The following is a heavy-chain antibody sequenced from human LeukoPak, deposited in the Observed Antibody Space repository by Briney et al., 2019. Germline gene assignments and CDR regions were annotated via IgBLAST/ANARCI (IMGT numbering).Heavy chain of an antibody. J-gene: IGHJ4*02. CDR1: GFTFRDYS. D-gene: IGHD1-1*01. CDR2: IGISRGNT. Sequence: GGSLRLSCAASGFTFRDYSMNWVRQAPGKGLEWISWIGISRGNTKYADSVKGRFTISGDNAKNSLYLQMNSLRVEDTAVYYCARDHNYAFDNWGQGTLVTVSS. V-gene: IGHV3-48*04. CDR3: ARDHNYAFDN.